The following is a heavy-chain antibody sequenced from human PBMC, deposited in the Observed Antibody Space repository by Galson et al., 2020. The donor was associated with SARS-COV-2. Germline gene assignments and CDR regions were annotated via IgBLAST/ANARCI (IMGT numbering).Heavy chain of an antibody. D-gene: IGHD1-26*01. J-gene: IGHJ5*02. CDR3: ATGTPVGATGLFDP. V-gene: IGHV1-24*01. CDR2: FDPEDGET. Sequence: ASVKVSCKVSGYTLTELSMHWVRQAPGKGLEWMGGFDPEDGETIYAQKFQGRVTMTKDTSTDTAYMELSSLRSEDTAVYYCATGTPVGATGLFDPWGQGTLVTVSS. CDR1: GYTLTELS.